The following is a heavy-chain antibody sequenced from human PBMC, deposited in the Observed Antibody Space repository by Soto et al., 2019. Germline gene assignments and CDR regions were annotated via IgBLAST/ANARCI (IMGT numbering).Heavy chain of an antibody. D-gene: IGHD1-26*01. J-gene: IGHJ4*02. Sequence: QVHLVQSGAEVKKPGASVKVSCMASGYNFIAQNIHWVRQAPGLGLEWMGEIIPIFGTANYAQKFQGRVTITADESTSTAYMELSSLRSEDTAVYYCARDGGRHSGGIDYWGQGTLVTVSS. CDR2: IIPIFGTA. CDR1: GYNFIAQN. CDR3: ARDGGRHSGGIDY. V-gene: IGHV1-69*01.